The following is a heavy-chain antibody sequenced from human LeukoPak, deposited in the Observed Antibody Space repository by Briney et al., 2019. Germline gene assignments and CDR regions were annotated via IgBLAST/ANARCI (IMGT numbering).Heavy chain of an antibody. CDR1: GGSFSSYY. Sequence: PSETLSLTCAVYGGSFSSYYWSWIRQPPGKGLEWIGEINHSGSTNYNPSLKSRVTISVDTSKNQFSLKLSSVTAADTAVYYCAREGSGNTAMAAPDYWGQGTLVTVSS. CDR2: INHSGST. J-gene: IGHJ4*02. CDR3: AREGSGNTAMAAPDY. V-gene: IGHV4-34*01. D-gene: IGHD5-18*01.